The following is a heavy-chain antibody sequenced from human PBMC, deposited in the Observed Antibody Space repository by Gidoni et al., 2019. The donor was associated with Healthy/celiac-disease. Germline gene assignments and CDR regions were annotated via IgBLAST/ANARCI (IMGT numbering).Heavy chain of an antibody. CDR2: INHSGST. D-gene: IGHD2-15*01. Sequence: QVQLQQWGAGLLKLSETLSLTCAVYGGSFSGYYCSWIRQPPGKGLEWIGEINHSGSTNYNPSLKSRVTISVDTSKNQFSLKLSSVTAADTAVYYCARGGGYCSGGSCYHYYYGMDVWGQGTTVTVSS. CDR1: GGSFSGYY. J-gene: IGHJ6*02. V-gene: IGHV4-34*01. CDR3: ARGGGYCSGGSCYHYYYGMDV.